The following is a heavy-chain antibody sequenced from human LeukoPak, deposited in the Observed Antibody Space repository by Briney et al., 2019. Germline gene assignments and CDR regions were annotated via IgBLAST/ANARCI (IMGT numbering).Heavy chain of an antibody. CDR2: IRYDGSNK. J-gene: IGHJ4*02. V-gene: IGHV3-30*02. D-gene: IGHD3-22*01. CDR3: ARGGYSYGYGYYYDSSGYYTAFDY. Sequence: GGSLRLSCAASGFTFSNYAMNWVRQAPGKGLEWVAFIRYDGSNKYYADSVKGRFTISRDNSKNTLYLQMNSLRAEDTAVYYCARGGYSYGYGYYYDSSGYYTAFDYWGQGTLVTVSS. CDR1: GFTFSNYA.